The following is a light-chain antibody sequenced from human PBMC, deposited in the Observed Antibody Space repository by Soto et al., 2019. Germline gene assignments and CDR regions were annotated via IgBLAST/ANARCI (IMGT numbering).Light chain of an antibody. CDR1: SSDVGGYNY. J-gene: IGLJ1*01. V-gene: IGLV2-8*01. CDR2: EVN. Sequence: QSARTQPPSASGSPGQSVTISCTGTSSDVGGYNYVSWYQQHPGKAPKLMIYEVNRRPSGVPDRFSGSKSGNTASLTVSGLQAEDEFDYHRSPYGGRSASSVFGPGTKV. CDR3: SPYGGRSASSV.